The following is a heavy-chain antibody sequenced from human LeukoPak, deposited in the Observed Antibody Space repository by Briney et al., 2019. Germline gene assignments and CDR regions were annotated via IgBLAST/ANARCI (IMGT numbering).Heavy chain of an antibody. V-gene: IGHV3-30*01. D-gene: IGHD1-7*01. CDR1: GFTFSSYA. CDR3: ARGSGLELRN. J-gene: IGHJ4*02. CDR2: ISYYGSNK. Sequence: GGSLRLSCAASGFTFSSYAMHWVRQAPGKGLEWVAVISYYGSNKYYADSVKGRFTISRDNSKNTLYLQMNSMRAEDTAVYYCARGSGLELRNWGQGTLVTVSS.